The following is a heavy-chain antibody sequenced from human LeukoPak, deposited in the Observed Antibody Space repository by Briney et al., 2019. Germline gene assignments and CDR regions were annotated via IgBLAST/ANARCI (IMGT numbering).Heavy chain of an antibody. D-gene: IGHD2-15*01. CDR1: GFTFNNYQ. J-gene: IGHJ4*02. CDR3: ARSGQRRCSGGTCYPYYFDY. Sequence: GGSLRLSCAASGFTFNNYQMNWVRQAPGKGLECISYISSSGRTIYYADSLKGRFTVSRDNAKNSLHLQMNSLRAEDTAVYYCARSGQRRCSGGTCYPYYFDYWGQGTLVTVSS. CDR2: ISSSGRTI. V-gene: IGHV3-48*03.